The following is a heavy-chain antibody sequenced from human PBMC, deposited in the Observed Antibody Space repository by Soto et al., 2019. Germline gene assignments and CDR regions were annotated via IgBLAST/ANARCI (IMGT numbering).Heavy chain of an antibody. D-gene: IGHD5-12*01. J-gene: IGHJ3*01. CDR3: ARYFSGYVDV. Sequence: QVQLQESGPGLVKPSQTLSLTCTVSGGSISSGSYYWSWIRQHPGKGLEYIGYIDYSGTTYYNPSLKSRVAMSADTSKAPFSLTLGSVTAADTAVYYCARYFSGYVDVWGQGTMVTVSS. V-gene: IGHV4-31*03. CDR1: GGSISSGSYY. CDR2: IDYSGTT.